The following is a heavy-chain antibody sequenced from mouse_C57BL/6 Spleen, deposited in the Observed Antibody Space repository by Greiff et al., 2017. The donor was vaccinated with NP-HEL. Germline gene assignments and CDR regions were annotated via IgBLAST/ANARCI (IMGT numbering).Heavy chain of an antibody. V-gene: IGHV1-75*01. CDR2: IFPGSGST. CDR1: GYTFTDYY. J-gene: IGHJ4*01. CDR3: ARRIYYDYDGYAMDY. D-gene: IGHD2-4*01. Sequence: QVQLQQSGPELVKPGASVKISCKASGYTFTDYYINWVKQRPGQGLEWIGWIFPGSGSTYYNEKFKGKATLTVDKSSSTAYMLLSSLTSEDSAVYFCARRIYYDYDGYAMDYWGQGTSVTVSS.